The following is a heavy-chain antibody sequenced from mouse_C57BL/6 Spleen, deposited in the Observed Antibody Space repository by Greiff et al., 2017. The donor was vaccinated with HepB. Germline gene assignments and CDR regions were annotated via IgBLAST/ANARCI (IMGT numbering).Heavy chain of an antibody. J-gene: IGHJ3*01. D-gene: IGHD1-1*01. V-gene: IGHV1-81*01. CDR3: ALITTVVAPLAY. CDR1: GYTFTSYG. CDR2: IYPRSGNT. Sequence: QVQLQQSGAELARPGASVKLSCKASGYTFTSYGISWVKQRTGQGLEWIGEIYPRSGNTYYNEKFKGKATLTADKSSSTAYMELRSLTSEDSAVYFCALITTVVAPLAYWGQVTLVTVSA.